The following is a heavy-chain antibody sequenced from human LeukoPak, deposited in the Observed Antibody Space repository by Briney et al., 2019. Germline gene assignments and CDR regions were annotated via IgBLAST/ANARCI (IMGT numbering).Heavy chain of an antibody. V-gene: IGHV1-2*02. J-gene: IGHJ6*02. CDR2: INPNSGGT. D-gene: IGHD2-15*01. CDR3: ARGLPLYCSGGSCRYGMDV. Sequence: ASVKVPCKASGYTFTGYYMHWVRQAPGQGLEWMGWINPNSGGTNYAQKFQGRVTMTRDTSISTAYMELSRLRSDDTAVYYCARGLPLYCSGGSCRYGMDVWGQGTTVTVSS. CDR1: GYTFTGYY.